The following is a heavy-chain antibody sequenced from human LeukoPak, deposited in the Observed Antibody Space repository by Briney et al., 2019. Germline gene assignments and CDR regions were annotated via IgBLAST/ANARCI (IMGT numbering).Heavy chain of an antibody. CDR3: ARDRIRSGYSWRNYFDY. Sequence: GSSVKVSCKASGGAFSSYAISWVRQAPGQGLEWMGGIIPIFGTANYAQKFQGRVTITADESTSTAYMELSSLRSEDTAVYYCARDRIRSGYSWRNYFDYWGQGTLVTVSS. CDR2: IIPIFGTA. V-gene: IGHV1-69*01. D-gene: IGHD5-18*01. J-gene: IGHJ4*02. CDR1: GGAFSSYA.